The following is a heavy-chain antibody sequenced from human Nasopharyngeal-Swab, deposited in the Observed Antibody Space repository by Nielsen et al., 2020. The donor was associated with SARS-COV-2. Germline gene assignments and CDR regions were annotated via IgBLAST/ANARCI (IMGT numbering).Heavy chain of an antibody. J-gene: IGHJ6*02. CDR2: INWNGGST. D-gene: IGHD6-13*01. CDR1: GFTFDDYG. CDR3: ARAGTSDYYYYGMDV. V-gene: IGHV3-20*01. Sequence: GESLKISCAASGFTFDDYGMSWVRQAPGKGLEWVSGINWNGGSTGYADSVKGRFTISRDNAKNSLYLQMNSLRAKDTALYHCARAGTSDYYYYGMDVWGQGTTVTVSS.